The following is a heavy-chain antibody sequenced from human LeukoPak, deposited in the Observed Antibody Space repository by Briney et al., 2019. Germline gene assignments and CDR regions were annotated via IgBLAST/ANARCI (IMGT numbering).Heavy chain of an antibody. D-gene: IGHD6-13*01. CDR3: ARFVAAAGTVS. J-gene: IGHJ4*02. Sequence: SETLSLTCTVSGGSISSSNWWSWVRQPPGQGLEWIGEIYHSGSTNYNPSLKSRVTISVDKSKNQFSLKLSSVTAADTAVYYCARFVAAAGTVSWGQGTLVTVSS. CDR2: IYHSGST. CDR1: GGSISSSNW. V-gene: IGHV4-4*02.